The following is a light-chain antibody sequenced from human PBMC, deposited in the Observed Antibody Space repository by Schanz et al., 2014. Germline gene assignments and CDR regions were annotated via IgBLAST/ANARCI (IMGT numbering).Light chain of an antibody. Sequence: QSALTQPASVSGSPGQSITISCTGTSSDVGGYNYVSWYQQHPGKAPKLMIYDVTNRPSGVSNRFSGSKSGNTASLTISGLQAEDEADYYCSSYAGSNNFLVFGGGTKLTVL. J-gene: IGLJ2*01. V-gene: IGLV2-14*01. CDR3: SSYAGSNNFLV. CDR1: SSDVGGYNY. CDR2: DVT.